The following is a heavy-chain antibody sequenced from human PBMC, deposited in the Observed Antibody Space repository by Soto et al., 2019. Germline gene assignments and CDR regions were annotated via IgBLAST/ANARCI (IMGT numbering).Heavy chain of an antibody. CDR1: GYSLSAYY. V-gene: IGHV1-2*02. D-gene: IGHD3-10*01. J-gene: IGHJ4*02. Sequence: VQLVQSGTEVKKPGASVKVSCQASGYSLSAYYIHWVRQAPGQGLEWMGWIDPKNGGTVSAQKFQGRLTMTRDTSISAVYMDLIGLTSDDTALYYCGRDDYGIFPYWGQGSLVTGSS. CDR2: IDPKNGGT. CDR3: GRDDYGIFPY.